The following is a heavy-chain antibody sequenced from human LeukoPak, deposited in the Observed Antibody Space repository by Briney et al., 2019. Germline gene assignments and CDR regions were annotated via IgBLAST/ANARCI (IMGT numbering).Heavy chain of an antibody. Sequence: GGSLRLSCAASGFTFSSYEMNWVRQAPGKGLEWVSYISSSGSTIYYADSVKGRFTISRDNSKNTLYLQMNSLRAEDTAVYYCAKRSGAIAYYFDYWGQGTLVTVSS. CDR1: GFTFSSYE. CDR3: AKRSGAIAYYFDY. J-gene: IGHJ4*02. V-gene: IGHV3-48*03. D-gene: IGHD1-1*01. CDR2: ISSSGSTI.